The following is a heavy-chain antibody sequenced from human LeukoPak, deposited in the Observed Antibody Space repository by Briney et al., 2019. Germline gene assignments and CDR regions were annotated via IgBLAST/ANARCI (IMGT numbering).Heavy chain of an antibody. CDR3: AKSSYYDSSGYYREYYFDY. J-gene: IGHJ4*02. D-gene: IGHD3-22*01. V-gene: IGHV3-23*01. CDR2: VSGSGGST. CDR1: GFTFSSYA. Sequence: PGGSLRLSCAASGFTFSSYAMSWVRQAPGKGLEWVSSVSGSGGSTYHADSVKGRFTISRDNSKSTLFLQMNSLRAEDTAVYYCAKSSYYDSSGYYREYYFDYWGQGTLVTVSS.